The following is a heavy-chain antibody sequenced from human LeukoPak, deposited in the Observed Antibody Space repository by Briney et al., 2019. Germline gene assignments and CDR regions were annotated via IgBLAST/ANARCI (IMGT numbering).Heavy chain of an antibody. D-gene: IGHD5-12*01. Sequence: GASVKVSCKASGGTFSSHAISWVRQVPGQGLEWVGGIIPIFGTTNYAQKFQGRVTITTDESTSTGYMELRSLRSDDTAVYYCARGDSGYDYGFDNWGQGTLVTVSS. V-gene: IGHV1-69*05. CDR2: IIPIFGTT. CDR1: GGTFSSHA. CDR3: ARGDSGYDYGFDN. J-gene: IGHJ4*02.